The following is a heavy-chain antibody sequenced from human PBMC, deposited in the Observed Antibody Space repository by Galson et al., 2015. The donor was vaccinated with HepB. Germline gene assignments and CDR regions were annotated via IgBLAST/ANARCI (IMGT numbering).Heavy chain of an antibody. Sequence: SLRLSCAASGFSFTRYAMTWVRQAPGKGLEWVSVVSANGATTHYADSVRGRFTIFRDNSKNTLYLQMSSLKLEDTAVYFCAKNYGDYVYDPFDLWGQGTLVTVSS. CDR1: GFSFTRYA. J-gene: IGHJ4*02. CDR3: AKNYGDYVYDPFDL. V-gene: IGHV3-23*01. CDR2: VSANGATT. D-gene: IGHD4-17*01.